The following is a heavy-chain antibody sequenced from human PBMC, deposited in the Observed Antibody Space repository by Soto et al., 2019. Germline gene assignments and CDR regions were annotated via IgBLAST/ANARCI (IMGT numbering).Heavy chain of an antibody. Sequence: ASVKVSCKASGYTFTSYGISWVRQAPGQGLEWMGWISAYNGNTNYAQKLQGRVTMTTDTSTSTAYMELRSLRSDDTAVYYCARDYRSSTSCFFDYWGQGTLVTVYS. CDR2: ISAYNGNT. CDR1: GYTFTSYG. V-gene: IGHV1-18*04. J-gene: IGHJ4*02. CDR3: ARDYRSSTSCFFDY. D-gene: IGHD2-2*01.